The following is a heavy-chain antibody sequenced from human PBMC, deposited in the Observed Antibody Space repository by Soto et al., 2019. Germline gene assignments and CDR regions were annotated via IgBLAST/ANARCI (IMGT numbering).Heavy chain of an antibody. Sequence: SETLSLTCTVSGGSISSYYWSWIRQPPGKGLEWIGYIYYSGSTNYNPSLKSRVTISVDTSKNQFSLKLSSVTAADTAVYYCARRTAARSVDIWGQGTMVTVSS. V-gene: IGHV4-59*01. CDR1: GGSISSYY. J-gene: IGHJ3*02. CDR3: ARRTAARSVDI. D-gene: IGHD6-6*01. CDR2: IYYSGST.